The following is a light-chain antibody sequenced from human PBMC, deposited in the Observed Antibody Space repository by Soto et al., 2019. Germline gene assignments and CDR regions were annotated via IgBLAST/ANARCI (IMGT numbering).Light chain of an antibody. Sequence: HSALTXPRSVSGSPGQSVTISCTGTSSDVGAYNYVSWYQQHPGKAPKLMIFDVTKRPSGVPDRFSGSKSGNTASLTISGLQAEDEADYFCCSYAGTYTYVFGTGTKVTVL. V-gene: IGLV2-11*01. J-gene: IGLJ1*01. CDR1: SSDVGAYNY. CDR3: CSYAGTYTYV. CDR2: DVT.